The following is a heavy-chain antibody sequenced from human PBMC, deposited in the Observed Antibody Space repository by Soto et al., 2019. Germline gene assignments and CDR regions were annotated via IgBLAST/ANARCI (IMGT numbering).Heavy chain of an antibody. CDR2: IYYSGST. V-gene: IGHV4-31*03. CDR3: AREGYGGLFDY. CDR1: GGTISSGVYY. J-gene: IGHJ4*02. Sequence: PSETLSLTCTVAGGTISSGVYYWSWIRQHPGKGLEWIGYIYYSGSTYYNPSLKSRVTISVDTSKNQFSLKLSSVTAADTAVYYCAREGYGGLFDYWGQGTLVTV. D-gene: IGHD4-17*01.